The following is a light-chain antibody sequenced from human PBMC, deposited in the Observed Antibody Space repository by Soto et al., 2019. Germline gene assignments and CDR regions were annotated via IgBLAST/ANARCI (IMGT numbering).Light chain of an antibody. J-gene: IGLJ3*02. CDR2: EDG. CDR3: QVWDRSSDHWV. V-gene: IGLV3-21*02. Sequence: SYELTQPPSVSVAPGQTANITCGGNNIGSKNVHWYLQKPGQSPVVFVYEDGDRPSGIPEQFSASNSGNTATLTISSVEAGDEADYYCQVWDRSSDHWVFGGGTKLTVL. CDR1: NIGSKN.